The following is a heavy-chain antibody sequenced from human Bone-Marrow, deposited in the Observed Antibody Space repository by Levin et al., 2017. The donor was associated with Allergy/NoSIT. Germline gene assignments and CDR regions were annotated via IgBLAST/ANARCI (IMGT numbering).Heavy chain of an antibody. J-gene: IGHJ5*02. CDR3: ASLGVVAATPLSPRRNWFDP. D-gene: IGHD2-15*01. Sequence: SVKVSCKASGGTFSSYAISWVRQAPGQGLEWMGGIIPIFGTANYAQKFQGRVTITADKSTSTAYMELSSLRSEDTAVYYCASLGVVAATPLSPRRNWFDPWGQGTLVTVSS. CDR1: GGTFSSYA. CDR2: IIPIFGTA. V-gene: IGHV1-69*06.